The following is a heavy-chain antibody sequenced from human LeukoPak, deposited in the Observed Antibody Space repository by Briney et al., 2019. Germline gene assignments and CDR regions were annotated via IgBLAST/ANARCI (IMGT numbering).Heavy chain of an antibody. CDR1: GFTFSDYY. CDR2: ISSSGTAV. D-gene: IGHD6-6*01. Sequence: GASLRLSCAASGFTFSDYYMTWIRQAPGKGLEWVSYISSSGTAVYYPDSMKGRFTISRDNAKNSLYLQMNSLRAEDTAVYYCARATSDAFDIWGQGTMVTVSS. J-gene: IGHJ3*02. CDR3: ARATSDAFDI. V-gene: IGHV3-11*01.